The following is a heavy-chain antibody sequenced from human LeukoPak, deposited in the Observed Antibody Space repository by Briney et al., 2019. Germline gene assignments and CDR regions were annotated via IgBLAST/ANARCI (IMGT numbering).Heavy chain of an antibody. Sequence: GESLKISCKASGYSFTFYWIGWVRQMPGKGLEWMGIIYPGDSDTRYSPSFQGQVTISADKSVSTAYLQWSSLKASDTAMYYCATTWNDLGSPDYWGQGTLVTVSS. CDR1: GYSFTFYW. V-gene: IGHV5-51*01. J-gene: IGHJ4*02. CDR2: IYPGDSDT. CDR3: ATTWNDLGSPDY. D-gene: IGHD1-1*01.